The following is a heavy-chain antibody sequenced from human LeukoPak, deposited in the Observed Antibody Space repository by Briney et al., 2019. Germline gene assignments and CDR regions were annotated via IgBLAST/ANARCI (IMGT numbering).Heavy chain of an antibody. J-gene: IGHJ4*02. D-gene: IGHD3-3*01. Sequence: SETLSLTCTVSGGSISSSSYYWGWIRQPPGKGLEWIGSIYYSGSTYYNPSLKSRVTISVDTSKNQFSLKLSSVTAADTAVYYCARQYDFWSGYPPGYWGQGTLVTVSP. CDR1: GGSISSSSYY. V-gene: IGHV4-39*01. CDR3: ARQYDFWSGYPPGY. CDR2: IYYSGST.